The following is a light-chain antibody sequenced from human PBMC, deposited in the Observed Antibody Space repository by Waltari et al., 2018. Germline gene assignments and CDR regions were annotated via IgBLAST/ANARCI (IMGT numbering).Light chain of an antibody. CDR3: SSPTTRSTQV. CDR2: DVR. J-gene: IGLJ1*01. Sequence: SALTQPAPVPGSPGPWTTIPAFGPRVAFGLYAYVPWYQQHPGKAPKLLIYDVRDRPSGGSHRFSGSKSGNAASLTISGLQAEDEATYYCSSPTTRSTQVFGSGTKVTV. V-gene: IGLV2-14*01. CDR1: RVAFGLYAY.